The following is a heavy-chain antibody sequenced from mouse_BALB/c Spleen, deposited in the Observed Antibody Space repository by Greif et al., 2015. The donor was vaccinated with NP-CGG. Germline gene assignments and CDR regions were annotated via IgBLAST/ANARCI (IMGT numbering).Heavy chain of an antibody. CDR3: ARNYGNYDWFAY. V-gene: IGHV1-69*01. CDR1: GYTFTDYW. J-gene: IGHJ3*01. D-gene: IGHD2-1*01. Sequence: QVQLQQPGAELVMPGASVKMSCKASGYTFTDYWMHWVKQRPGQGLEWIGAIDTSDSYTSYNQKFKGKATLTVDESSSTAYMQLSSLTSEDSAVYYCARNYGNYDWFAYWGQGTLVTVSA. CDR2: IDTSDSYT.